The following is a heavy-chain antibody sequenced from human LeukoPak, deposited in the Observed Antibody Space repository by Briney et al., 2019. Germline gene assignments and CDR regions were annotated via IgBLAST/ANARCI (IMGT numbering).Heavy chain of an antibody. D-gene: IGHD2-15*01. CDR1: RGSVASSSYY. Sequence: SQTLSLTCTVSRGSVASSSYYWGWIRQPPGKGLEWIVTIYNTWNTYYNPSLRGRVAVAPYTPKSQLSLILSHVTAADTTVYYCARTPFGYCSGGSCSRDFDFWGQGTLVTVSS. CDR3: ARTPFGYCSGGSCSRDFDF. CDR2: IYNTWNT. J-gene: IGHJ4*02. V-gene: IGHV4-39*01.